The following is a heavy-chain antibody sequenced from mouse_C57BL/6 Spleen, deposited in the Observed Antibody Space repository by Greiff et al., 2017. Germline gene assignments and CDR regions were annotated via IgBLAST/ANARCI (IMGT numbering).Heavy chain of an antibody. Sequence: DVQLVESGGGLVKPGGSLKLSCAASGFTFSDYGMHWVRQAPEKGLEWVAYISSGSSTIYYADTVKGRFTISRDNAKNTLFLQMTSLRSEDTAMYYCANYGSSHYYAMDYWGQGTSVTVSS. CDR3: ANYGSSHYYAMDY. CDR1: GFTFSDYG. CDR2: ISSGSSTI. D-gene: IGHD1-1*01. V-gene: IGHV5-17*01. J-gene: IGHJ4*01.